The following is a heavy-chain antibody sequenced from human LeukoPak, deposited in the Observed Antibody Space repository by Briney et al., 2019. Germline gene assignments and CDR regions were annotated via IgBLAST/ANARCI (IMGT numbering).Heavy chain of an antibody. V-gene: IGHV4-38-2*02. D-gene: IGHD6-13*01. CDR1: GYSISSGYY. J-gene: IGHJ6*04. CDR2: IYHSGST. CDR3: ARDRGQQLVLGTRHYYGMDV. Sequence: SETLSLTCAVSGYSISSGYYWGWIRQPPGKGLEWIGSIYHSGSTYYNPSLKSRVTISVDTSKNQFSLKLSSVTAADTAVYYCARDRGQQLVLGTRHYYGMDVWGKGTTVTVSS.